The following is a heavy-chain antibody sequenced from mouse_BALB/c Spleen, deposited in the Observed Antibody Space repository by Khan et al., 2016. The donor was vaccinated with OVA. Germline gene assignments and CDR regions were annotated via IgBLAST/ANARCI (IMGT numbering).Heavy chain of an antibody. J-gene: IGHJ3*01. CDR2: VNSDGDYT. V-gene: IGHV5-9-3*01. Sequence: EVELVESGGGLVKPGGSLKLSCAASGFTFSTYAMSWVRQIPERRLEWVATVNSDGDYTFYPDNVTGRFTISRDNAKNTLYLQMSSLRSEDTAMYYCARSAYGNFAYWGQGTLVTVSA. CDR1: GFTFSTYA. D-gene: IGHD2-1*01. CDR3: ARSAYGNFAY.